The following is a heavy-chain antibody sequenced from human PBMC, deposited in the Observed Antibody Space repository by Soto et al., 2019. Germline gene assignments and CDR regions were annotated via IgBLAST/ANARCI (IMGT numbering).Heavy chain of an antibody. Sequence: QVQLQESGPGLVKPSETLSLTCTVSGGSISSYYWSWIRQPPGKGLEWIGYIYYSGYTNYNPSLKSRVTXSXDXSKNPFSLKLSSVTAADTAVYYCARVLFGRGNWFDPWGQGTLVTVSS. CDR3: ARVLFGRGNWFDP. V-gene: IGHV4-59*01. CDR1: GGSISSYY. CDR2: IYYSGYT. J-gene: IGHJ5*02. D-gene: IGHD3-3*01.